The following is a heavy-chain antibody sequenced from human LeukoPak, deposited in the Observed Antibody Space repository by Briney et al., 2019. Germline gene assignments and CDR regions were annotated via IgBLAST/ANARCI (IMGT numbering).Heavy chain of an antibody. CDR2: ISSSSSYI. CDR3: ARDRESLFIGYGMDV. D-gene: IGHD2-15*01. Sequence: GGSLRLSCAASGFTFSSYSMTWVRQAPGKGLEWVSSISSSSSYIYYADSVKGRFTISRDNAKNSLYLQMNSLRAEDTAVYYCARDRESLFIGYGMDVWGQGTTVTVSS. V-gene: IGHV3-21*01. CDR1: GFTFSSYS. J-gene: IGHJ6*02.